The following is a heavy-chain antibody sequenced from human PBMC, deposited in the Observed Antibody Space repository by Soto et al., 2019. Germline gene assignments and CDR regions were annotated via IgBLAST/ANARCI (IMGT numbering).Heavy chain of an antibody. CDR3: AKDMVPHYYYYGMDV. Sequence: PGGSLRLSCAASGFTFDDYAMHWVRQAPGKGLEWVSGISWNSGSIGYADSVKGRFTISRDNAKNSLYLQMNSLRAEDTALYYCAKDMVPHYYYYGMDVWGQGTTVTVSS. J-gene: IGHJ6*02. CDR2: ISWNSGSI. V-gene: IGHV3-9*01. CDR1: GFTFDDYA. D-gene: IGHD3-10*01.